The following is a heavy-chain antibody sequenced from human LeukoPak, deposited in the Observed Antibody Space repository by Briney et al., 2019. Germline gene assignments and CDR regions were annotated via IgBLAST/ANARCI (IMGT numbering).Heavy chain of an antibody. CDR3: AGDYNLDQ. Sequence: GGSLRLSCAASGVTLSSNWMHWVRQAPGKGLVWVSRISSDGSITSYADSVRGRFTISRDKAKNTVYLRMNSLRAEDTAVYYCAGDYNLDQWGQGTLVTVSS. J-gene: IGHJ4*02. V-gene: IGHV3-74*01. CDR1: GVTLSSNW. D-gene: IGHD1-1*01. CDR2: ISSDGSIT.